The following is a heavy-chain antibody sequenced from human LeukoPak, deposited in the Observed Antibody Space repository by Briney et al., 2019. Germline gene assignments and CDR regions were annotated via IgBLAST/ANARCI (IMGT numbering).Heavy chain of an antibody. CDR3: ARSITMVRGVIITGGYYFDY. Sequence: GGSLRLSCAASGFXFDDYGMSWVRQAPGKGLEWVSGINWNGGSTGYADSVKGRFTISRDNAKNSLYLQMNSLRAEDTALYYCARSITMVRGVIITGGYYFDYWGQGTLVTVSS. CDR1: GFXFDDYG. V-gene: IGHV3-20*04. D-gene: IGHD3-10*01. CDR2: INWNGGST. J-gene: IGHJ4*02.